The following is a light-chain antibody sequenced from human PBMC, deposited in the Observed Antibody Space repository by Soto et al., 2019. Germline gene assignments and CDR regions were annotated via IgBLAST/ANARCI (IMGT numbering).Light chain of an antibody. CDR3: GTWDSSLSDV. J-gene: IGLJ2*01. CDR2: DNN. CDR1: SSNIGNNY. Sequence: QSVLTQPPSVSAAPGQKVTISCSGSSSNIGNNYVSWYQQLPGTAPKLLIYDNNKRPSGIPDRFSGSKSGTSATLGITGLQTGDEADYYCGTWDSSLSDVFGGGTKVTVL. V-gene: IGLV1-51*01.